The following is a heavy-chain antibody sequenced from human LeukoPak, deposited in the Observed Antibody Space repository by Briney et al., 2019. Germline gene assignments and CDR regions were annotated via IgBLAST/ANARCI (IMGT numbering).Heavy chain of an antibody. D-gene: IGHD3-10*01. CDR3: ARGELLWFGELLHNWFDP. CDR1: GGSISSYY. CDR2: IYYSGST. J-gene: IGHJ5*02. V-gene: IGHV4-59*08. Sequence: SETLSLTCTVSGGSISSYYWSWIRQPPGKGLEWIGYIYYSGSTNYNPSLKSRVTISVDTSKNQFSLKLSSVTAADTAVYYCARGELLWFGELLHNWFDPWGQGTLVTVSS.